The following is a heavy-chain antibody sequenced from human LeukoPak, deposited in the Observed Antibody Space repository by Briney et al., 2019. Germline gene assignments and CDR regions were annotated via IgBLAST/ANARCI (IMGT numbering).Heavy chain of an antibody. Sequence: GESLKISCKGSGHSFTNYWIGWVRQMPGKGLEWMGIIYPDDSDTRYSPSFQGQVTLSADKSISAAYLQWSSLKASDTAIYYCARQESAYSGNLDSWGQGTLVTVSS. V-gene: IGHV5-51*01. J-gene: IGHJ4*02. CDR1: GHSFTNYW. CDR3: ARQESAYSGNLDS. CDR2: IYPDDSDT. D-gene: IGHD1-26*01.